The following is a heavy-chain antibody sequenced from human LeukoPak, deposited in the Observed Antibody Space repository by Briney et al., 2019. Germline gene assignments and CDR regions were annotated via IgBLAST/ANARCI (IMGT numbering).Heavy chain of an antibody. Sequence: PGGSLRLSCAASGFTFSSYWMRWVRHAPGKGLVWVSRINSDGSSTNYADSVKGRFTISRDSSTNTLYLQLSSLRAEDTAIYYCARGGSVFAYFFDYWGQGTLVTVSS. CDR3: ARGGSVFAYFFDY. J-gene: IGHJ4*02. D-gene: IGHD3-10*01. CDR2: INSDGSST. CDR1: GFTFSSYW. V-gene: IGHV3-74*01.